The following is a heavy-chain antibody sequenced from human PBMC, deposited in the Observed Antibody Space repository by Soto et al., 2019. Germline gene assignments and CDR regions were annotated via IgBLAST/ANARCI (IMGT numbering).Heavy chain of an antibody. CDR3: AKGMGVSGWNDRYYYYYYGMDV. D-gene: IGHD1-1*01. V-gene: IGHV3-43*01. Sequence: GGSLRLSCAASGFTFDDYTMHWVRQAPGKGLEWVSLISWDGGSTYYADSVKGRFTISRDNSKNSLYLQMNSLRTEDTALYYCAKGMGVSGWNDRYYYYYYGMDVWGQGTTVTV. CDR2: ISWDGGST. J-gene: IGHJ6*02. CDR1: GFTFDDYT.